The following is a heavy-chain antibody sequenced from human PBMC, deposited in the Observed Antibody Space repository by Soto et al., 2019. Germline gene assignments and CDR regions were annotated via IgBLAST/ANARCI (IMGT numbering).Heavy chain of an antibody. CDR3: ARDPGWDIAVVPPTPRTHYFDL. CDR2: MRQDGGEK. V-gene: IGHV3-7*01. Sequence: EVQLAESGGDLVQPGASLTLSCAASGFPFSDYWMSWVRQSPGKGLEWVANMRQDGGEKYYVDSVKGRFTISRDNAQNSRYLQMPSLRAEDSAVYYCARDPGWDIAVVPPTPRTHYFDLWGQGTLVTVSS. D-gene: IGHD2-2*01. CDR1: GFPFSDYW. J-gene: IGHJ4*02.